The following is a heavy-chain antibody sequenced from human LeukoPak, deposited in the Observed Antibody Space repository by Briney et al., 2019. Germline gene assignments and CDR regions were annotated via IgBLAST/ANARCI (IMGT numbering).Heavy chain of an antibody. CDR3: ARDRGYCSSTSCYRWFDP. CDR1: GFSVSSNY. J-gene: IGHJ5*02. D-gene: IGHD2-2*02. V-gene: IGHV3-53*01. Sequence: PGGSLRLSCAASGFSVSSNYMSWVRQAPGKGLEWGSVIYSGGSTYYADSVKGRFTISRDNSKNTLYLQMNSLRAEDTAVYYCARDRGYCSSTSCYRWFDPWGQGTLVTVSS. CDR2: IYSGGST.